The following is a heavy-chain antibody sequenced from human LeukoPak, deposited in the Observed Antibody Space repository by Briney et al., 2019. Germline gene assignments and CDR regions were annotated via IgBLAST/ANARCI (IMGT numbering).Heavy chain of an antibody. Sequence: GGSLRLSCAASGFTFSSYTMSWVRQAPGKGLEWVSAISGSGGSTYYVDSVKGRFTISRDNSKSTLYLQMNSLTAEDTAVYYCGKATGTLGNWGQGTPVTVSS. D-gene: IGHD1-1*01. CDR3: GKATGTLGN. CDR2: ISGSGGST. J-gene: IGHJ4*02. CDR1: GFTFSSYT. V-gene: IGHV3-23*01.